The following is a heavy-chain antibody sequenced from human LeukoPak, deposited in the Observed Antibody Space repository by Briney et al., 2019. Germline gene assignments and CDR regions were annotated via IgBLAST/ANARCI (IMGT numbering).Heavy chain of an antibody. V-gene: IGHV3-30*02. CDR3: AKSLLNSSSFFYY. CDR1: GFIFSSYG. CDR2: WHFASNK. J-gene: IGHJ4*02. D-gene: IGHD2-2*01. Sequence: AGGSLRLSCVTSGFIFSSYGIHWVRQAPGKGLEWVAWHFASNKYYAESVRGRFTMSRDNSKSTLYLQMDSLRVEDTAVYYCAKSLLNSSSFFYYWGQGTLVSVSS.